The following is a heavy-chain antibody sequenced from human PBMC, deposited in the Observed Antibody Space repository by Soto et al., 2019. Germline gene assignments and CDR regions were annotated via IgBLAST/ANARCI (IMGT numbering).Heavy chain of an antibody. J-gene: IGHJ6*02. D-gene: IGHD3-10*01. V-gene: IGHV3-23*01. CDR1: GFTFSSYA. CDR2: ISGSGGST. CDR3: AKDRIPPDSLLWFGGGDYYYYYGMDV. Sequence: EVQLLESGGGLVQPGGSLRLSCAASGFTFSSYAMSWVRQAPGKGLEWVSAISGSGGSTYYADSVKGRFTISRDNSKNTLYMQMNSLRAEDTAVYYCAKDRIPPDSLLWFGGGDYYYYYGMDVWGQGTTVTVSS.